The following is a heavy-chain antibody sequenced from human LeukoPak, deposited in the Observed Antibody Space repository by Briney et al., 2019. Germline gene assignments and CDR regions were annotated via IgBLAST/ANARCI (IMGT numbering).Heavy chain of an antibody. CDR3: AKAGSAARDWYFDL. V-gene: IGHV3-21*01. Sequence: PGGSLRLSCAASGFTFSSYSMNWVRQAPGKGLEWVSSISSSSSYIYYADSVKGRFTISRDNAKNSLYLQMNSLRAEDTAVYYCAKAGSAARDWYFDLRGRGTLVTVSS. CDR1: GFTFSSYS. J-gene: IGHJ2*01. CDR2: ISSSSSYI. D-gene: IGHD6-6*01.